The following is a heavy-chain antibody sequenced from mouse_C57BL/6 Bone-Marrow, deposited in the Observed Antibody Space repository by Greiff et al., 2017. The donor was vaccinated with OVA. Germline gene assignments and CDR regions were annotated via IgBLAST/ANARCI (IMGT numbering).Heavy chain of an antibody. CDR1: GYAFSSSW. CDR2: IYPGDGDT. V-gene: IGHV1-82*01. D-gene: IGHD2-3*01. CDR3: ALYDGSPLDY. Sequence: QVQLQQSGPELVKPGASVKISCKASGYAFSSSWMNWVKQRPGKGLEWIGRIYPGDGDTNYNGKFKGKATLTADKSSSTAYMQLSSLTSEDSAVYFCALYDGSPLDYWGQGTTLTVSS. J-gene: IGHJ2*01.